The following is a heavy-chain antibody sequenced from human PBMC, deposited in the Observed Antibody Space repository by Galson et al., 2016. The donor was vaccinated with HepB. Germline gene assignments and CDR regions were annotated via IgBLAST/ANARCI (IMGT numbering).Heavy chain of an antibody. V-gene: IGHV6-1*01. CDR3: AREYYGMDV. J-gene: IGHJ6*02. CDR1: GDSVSSDSAA. CDR2: TYYRSKWDN. Sequence: CAISGDSVSSDSAAWNWIRQSPSRGLEWLGRTYYRSKWDNEYAVSVRSRMTINPYTSKNQFSLQLNSVTPEDTAVYYCAREYYGMDVWGQGTTVTVSS.